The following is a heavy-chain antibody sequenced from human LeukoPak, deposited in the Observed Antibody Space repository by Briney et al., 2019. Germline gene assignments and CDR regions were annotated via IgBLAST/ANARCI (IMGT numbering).Heavy chain of an antibody. CDR3: AILYNWNDVAIDY. J-gene: IGHJ4*02. Sequence: PGGSLRLSCAASGFTFSSYSMNWVRQAPGKGLEWVSSISSSSSYIYYADSVEGRFTISRDNAKNSLYLQMNSLRAEDTAVYYCAILYNWNDVAIDYWGQGTLVTVSS. D-gene: IGHD1-1*01. CDR2: ISSSSSYI. CDR1: GFTFSSYS. V-gene: IGHV3-21*01.